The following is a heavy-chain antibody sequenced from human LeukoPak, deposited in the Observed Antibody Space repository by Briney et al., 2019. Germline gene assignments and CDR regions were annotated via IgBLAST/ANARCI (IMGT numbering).Heavy chain of an antibody. V-gene: IGHV3-7*01. J-gene: IGHJ4*02. CDR3: ARDFRIAAAVPSYFDY. Sequence: QPGGSLRLSCAASGFTVSSNYMSWVRQAPGKGLEWVANIKFDGSDKFYVDSVKGRFTISRDNAKNLLYLQMNSLRAEDTAVYFCARDFRIAAAVPSYFDYWGQGVLVTVSS. D-gene: IGHD6-13*01. CDR1: GFTVSSNY. CDR2: IKFDGSDK.